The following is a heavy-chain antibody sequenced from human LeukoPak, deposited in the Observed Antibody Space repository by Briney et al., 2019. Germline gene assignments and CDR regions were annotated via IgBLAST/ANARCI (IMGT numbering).Heavy chain of an antibody. J-gene: IGHJ4*02. Sequence: TGGSLRLSCAASGFTFSSYAMTWVRQAPGKGLEWVSGTSGDGGNTYYADSVKGRFTISKDNSKNTLYLQMNSLRAEDTALYYCAKDNGFNAYDVFDYWGQGALVAVSS. D-gene: IGHD5-12*01. CDR3: AKDNGFNAYDVFDY. V-gene: IGHV3-23*01. CDR1: GFTFSSYA. CDR2: TSGDGGNT.